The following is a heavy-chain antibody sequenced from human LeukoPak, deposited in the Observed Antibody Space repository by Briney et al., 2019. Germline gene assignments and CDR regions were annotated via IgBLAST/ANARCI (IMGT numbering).Heavy chain of an antibody. CDR2: IYPGDSDT. D-gene: IGHD1-1*01. J-gene: IGHJ4*02. CDR3: ARHETGPYFDY. CDR1: GYSFTSYW. Sequence: GESLKISCKGFGYSFTSYWIGWVRQMPGKGLECMGIIYPGDSDTRYSPSFQGQVTISADKSISTAYLQWSSLKASDTPMYYCARHETGPYFDYWGQGTLVTVSS. V-gene: IGHV5-51*01.